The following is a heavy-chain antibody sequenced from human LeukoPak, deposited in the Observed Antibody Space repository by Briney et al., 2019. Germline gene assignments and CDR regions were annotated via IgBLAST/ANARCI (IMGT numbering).Heavy chain of an antibody. V-gene: IGHV1-2*02. Sequence: ASVKVSCKASGYTFTGYYMHWVRQAPGQGLEWMGWINPNSGGTNYAQKFQGRVTMTRDTSISTAYMELSRLRSDDTAVYYCARVFEAQAAWILPIDDWGKRTLVTVSS. CDR2: INPNSGGT. CDR3: ARVFEAQAAWILPIDD. D-gene: IGHD5-12*01. J-gene: IGHJ4*02. CDR1: GYTFTGYY.